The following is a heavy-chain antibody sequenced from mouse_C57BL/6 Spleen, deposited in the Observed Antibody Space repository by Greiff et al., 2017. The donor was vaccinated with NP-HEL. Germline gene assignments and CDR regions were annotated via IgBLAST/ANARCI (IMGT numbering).Heavy chain of an antibody. D-gene: IGHD1-1*01. CDR2: ISDGGSYT. CDR1: GFTFSSYA. CDR3: ARDGDYYGSRGFAY. V-gene: IGHV5-4*01. J-gene: IGHJ3*01. Sequence: EVQLVESGGGLVKPGGSLKLSCAASGFTFSSYAMSWVRQTPEKRLEWVATISDGGSYTYYPDNVKGRFTISRDNAKNNLYLQMSHLKSEDTAMYYCARDGDYYGSRGFAYWGQGTLVTVSA.